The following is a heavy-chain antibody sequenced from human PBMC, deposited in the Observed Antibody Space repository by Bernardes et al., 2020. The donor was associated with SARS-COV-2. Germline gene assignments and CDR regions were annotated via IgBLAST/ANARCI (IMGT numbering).Heavy chain of an antibody. Sequence: GGSLRLSCEASGFTFSGYGMHWVRQASGKGLEWVALIWYDGSYKYYAESVKGRFTISRDNSKNTLYLQMNSLRAEDTAVYHCARGVDGGTFWFFDFWGRGTQVTVSS. V-gene: IGHV3-33*01. J-gene: IGHJ2*01. D-gene: IGHD1-26*01. CDR2: IWYDGSYK. CDR1: GFTFSGYG. CDR3: ARGVDGGTFWFFDF.